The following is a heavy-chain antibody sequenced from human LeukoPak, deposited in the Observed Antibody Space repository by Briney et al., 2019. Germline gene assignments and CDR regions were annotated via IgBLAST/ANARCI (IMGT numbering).Heavy chain of an antibody. D-gene: IGHD6-19*01. CDR2: INSGGTVT. Sequence: GGSLRLSCAASGFTFSDFWMHWVRQAPGKGLVWVSRINSGGTVTNYADSVKGRLTISRDNAKNSLYLQMNSLRAEDTAVYYCARDNSSGWYFDAFDIWGQGTMVTVSS. CDR3: ARDNSSGWYFDAFDI. V-gene: IGHV3-74*01. CDR1: GFTFSDFW. J-gene: IGHJ3*02.